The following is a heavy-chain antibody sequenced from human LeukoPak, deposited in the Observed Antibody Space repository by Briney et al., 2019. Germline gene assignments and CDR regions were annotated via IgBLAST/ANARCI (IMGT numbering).Heavy chain of an antibody. CDR2: IWSDGSNK. CDR1: GITFSTSG. J-gene: IGHJ4*02. V-gene: IGHV3-30*02. CDR3: AKDKPSDDYYGSGTIGDY. Sequence: GGSLRLSCTASGITFSTSGMHWVRQAPGKGLEWVAFIWSDGSNKYHADSVKGRFTISRDNSKDTLYLQMNSLRAEDTAVYYCAKDKPSDDYYGSGTIGDYWGQGTLVTVSS. D-gene: IGHD3-10*01.